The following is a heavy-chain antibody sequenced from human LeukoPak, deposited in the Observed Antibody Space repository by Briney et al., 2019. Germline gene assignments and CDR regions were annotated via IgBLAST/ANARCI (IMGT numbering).Heavy chain of an antibody. Sequence: ASVKVSCKASGYTFTSYSISWVRQAPGQGLEWMGWISAYNGNTNYAEELQGRLTMTTDTSTSTVYMELRSLGSDDTAAYYCARVYDFWSGYPFDYWGQGTLVTVSS. CDR3: ARVYDFWSGYPFDY. CDR2: ISAYNGNT. CDR1: GYTFTSYS. V-gene: IGHV1-18*01. D-gene: IGHD3-3*01. J-gene: IGHJ4*02.